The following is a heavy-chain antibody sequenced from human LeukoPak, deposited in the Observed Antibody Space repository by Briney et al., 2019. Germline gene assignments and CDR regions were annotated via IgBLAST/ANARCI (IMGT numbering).Heavy chain of an antibody. D-gene: IGHD3-22*01. Sequence: GESLKISCKASGYRFTTDYIGWVRQMPGKGLEWMGIIYPDDSETDYSPSFQGQVSMSVDKSITTAYLQWSSLKASDTAIYYCARQAYGSHFDAFDIWGQGTMVTVSS. CDR2: IYPDDSET. J-gene: IGHJ3*02. V-gene: IGHV5-51*01. CDR3: ARQAYGSHFDAFDI. CDR1: GYRFTTDY.